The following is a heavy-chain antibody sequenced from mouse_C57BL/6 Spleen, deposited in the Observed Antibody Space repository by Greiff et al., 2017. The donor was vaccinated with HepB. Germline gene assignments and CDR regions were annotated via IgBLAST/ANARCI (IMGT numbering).Heavy chain of an antibody. CDR1: GYTFTSYW. V-gene: IGHV1-64*01. CDR3: ASSNWDGYAMDY. Sequence: QVQLQQPGAELVKPGVSVKLSCKASGYTFTSYWMHWVKQRPGQGLEWIGMIHPNSGSTNYNEKFKSKATLTVDKSSSTAYMQLSSLTSEDSAVYYCASSNWDGYAMDYWGQGTSVTVSS. CDR2: IHPNSGST. D-gene: IGHD4-1*01. J-gene: IGHJ4*01.